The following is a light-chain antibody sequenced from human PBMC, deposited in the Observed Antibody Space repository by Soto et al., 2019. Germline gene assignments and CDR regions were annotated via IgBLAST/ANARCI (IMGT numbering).Light chain of an antibody. V-gene: IGKV3-20*01. J-gene: IGKJ1*01. CDR1: QSGSNNY. CDR3: QQYAASPQA. Sequence: EVVLTQSPGTLSLSPRERATLSFTASQSGSNNYLAWYQHKPGQAPRLLIYGASNRAPGIPDRFSGSGSGQDFTLAISRLEPEDFAVYYCQQYAASPQAFGQGTLVEVK. CDR2: GAS.